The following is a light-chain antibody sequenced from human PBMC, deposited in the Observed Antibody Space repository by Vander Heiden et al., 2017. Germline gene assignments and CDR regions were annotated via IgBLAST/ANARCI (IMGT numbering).Light chain of an antibody. CDR2: STS. J-gene: IGLJ2*01. CDR1: TGAVTSGYY. CDR3: PHYTGGALV. Sequence: QTVVTQEPSLTVSPGGTVTLTCASSTGAVTSGYYPNWFQQKPGQAPRTRMYSTSDKHSWTPARFSGALLAGKAALTLSGLQAQYNAEEYCPHYTGGALVFGGGTKMTVL. V-gene: IGLV7-43*01.